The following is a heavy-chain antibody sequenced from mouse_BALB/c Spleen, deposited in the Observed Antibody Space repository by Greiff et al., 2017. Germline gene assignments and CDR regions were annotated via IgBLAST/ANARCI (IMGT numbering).Heavy chain of an antibody. Sequence: EVKLMESGGGLVKPGGSLKLSCAASGFTFSDYYMYWVRQTPEKRLEWVATISDGGSYTYYPDSVKGRFTISRDNAKNNLYLQMSSLKSEDTAMYYCAREGLLRLRYFDYWGQGTTLTVSS. CDR3: AREGLLRLRYFDY. CDR2: ISDGGSYT. V-gene: IGHV5-4*02. CDR1: GFTFSDYY. J-gene: IGHJ2*01. D-gene: IGHD1-2*01.